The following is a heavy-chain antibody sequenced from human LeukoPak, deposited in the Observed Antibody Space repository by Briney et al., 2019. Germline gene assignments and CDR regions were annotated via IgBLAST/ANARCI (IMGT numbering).Heavy chain of an antibody. Sequence: GASVKVSCKASGYTFTSYYMHWVRQAPGQGLEWMGIINPSGGSTSYAQKFQGRVTMTRDTSISTAYMELSSLRSEDTAVYYRARGRYSYGPDYYYYYYMDVWGKGTTVTVSS. D-gene: IGHD5-18*01. V-gene: IGHV1-46*01. CDR2: INPSGGST. CDR1: GYTFTSYY. CDR3: ARGRYSYGPDYYYYYYMDV. J-gene: IGHJ6*03.